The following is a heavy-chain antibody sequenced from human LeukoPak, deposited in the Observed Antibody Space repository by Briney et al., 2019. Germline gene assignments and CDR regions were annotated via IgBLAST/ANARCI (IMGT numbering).Heavy chain of an antibody. Sequence: SVKVSCKASGGIFSNYGISWVRQAPGQGREWMGGIIPIFRTANYAQKFQGRVTITADESTSTAYMELSSLRSEDTAVYYCARGFRTMVRGVAFGYWGQGTLVTVSS. CDR2: IIPIFRTA. CDR3: ARGFRTMVRGVAFGY. V-gene: IGHV1-69*13. J-gene: IGHJ4*02. CDR1: GGIFSNYG. D-gene: IGHD3-10*01.